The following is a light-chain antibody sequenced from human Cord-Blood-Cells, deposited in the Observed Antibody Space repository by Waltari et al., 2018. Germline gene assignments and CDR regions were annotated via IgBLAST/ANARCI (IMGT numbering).Light chain of an antibody. J-gene: IGLJ2*01. CDR1: SSDVGGYNY. Sequence: QSALPQPASVSGSPGQSTTISCTGTSSDVGGYNYVSWYQQPPGKAPKLMIYDVSNRPSGVSNRFSGSKSGNTASLTISGLQAEDEADYYCSSYTSSSTVVFGGGTKLTVL. CDR3: SSYTSSSTVV. V-gene: IGLV2-14*01. CDR2: DVS.